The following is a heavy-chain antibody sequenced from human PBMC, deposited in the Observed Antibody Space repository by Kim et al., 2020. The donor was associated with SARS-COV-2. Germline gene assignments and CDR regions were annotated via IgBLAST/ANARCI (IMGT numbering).Heavy chain of an antibody. V-gene: IGHV4-31*03. J-gene: IGHJ6*02. CDR3: ARDTPSLRHYGSGTDV. CDR1: GGSISSGGYY. CDR2: IYYSGST. D-gene: IGHD3-10*01. Sequence: SETLSLTCTVSGGSISSGGYYWSWIRQHPGKGLEWIGYIYYSGSTYYNPSLKSRVTISVDTSKNQFSLKLSSVTAADTAVYYCARDTPSLRHYGSGTDVWGQGTTVTVSS.